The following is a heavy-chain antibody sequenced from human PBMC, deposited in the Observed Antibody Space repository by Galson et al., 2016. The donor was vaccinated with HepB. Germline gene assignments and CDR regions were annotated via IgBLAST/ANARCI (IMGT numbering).Heavy chain of an antibody. D-gene: IGHD2-2*01. CDR3: VKQGPAGSHSHFDF. Sequence: SLRLSCAASGFNFRPYDMHWVRQAPGKGLEWVTSVSYDGGTKFYADSVKGRFSISRDNSKNTVSLQISGLRGEDSALYYGVKQGPAGSHSHFDFWGQGTLVTVSS. CDR1: GFNFRPYD. V-gene: IGHV3-30*03. CDR2: VSYDGGTK. J-gene: IGHJ4*02.